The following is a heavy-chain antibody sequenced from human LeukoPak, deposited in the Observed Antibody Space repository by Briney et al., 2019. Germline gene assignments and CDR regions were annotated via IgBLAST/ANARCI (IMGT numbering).Heavy chain of an antibody. J-gene: IGHJ4*02. CDR3: ARDGLGWGLPFDY. CDR2: IYYSGST. D-gene: IGHD2-21*01. Sequence: ASETLSLTCTVSGASISSYYWSWIRQSPGKGLEYIGYIYYSGSTNYNPSLKSRVTMSVDTSKNQCSLKLSYVTAADTAVYYCARDGLGWGLPFDYWGQGTLVTVSS. CDR1: GASISSYY. V-gene: IGHV4-59*01.